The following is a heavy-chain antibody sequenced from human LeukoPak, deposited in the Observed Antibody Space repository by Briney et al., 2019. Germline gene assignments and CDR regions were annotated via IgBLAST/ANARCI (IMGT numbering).Heavy chain of an antibody. V-gene: IGHV4-59*11. CDR3: ARDNPNCSSTSCYTYFDY. CDR1: GGSISSHY. CDR2: IYYSGST. D-gene: IGHD2-2*02. J-gene: IGHJ4*02. Sequence: SETLSLTCTVSGGSISSHYWSWIRQPPGKGLEWIGYIYYSGSTNYNPSLKSRVTISVDTSKNKFSLKLSSVTAADTAVYYCARDNPNCSSTSCYTYFDYWGQGTLVTVYS.